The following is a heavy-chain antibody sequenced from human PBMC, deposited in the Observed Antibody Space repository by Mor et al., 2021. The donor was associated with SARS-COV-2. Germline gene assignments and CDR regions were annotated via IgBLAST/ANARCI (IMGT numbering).Heavy chain of an antibody. Sequence: DSDTRYSPSFQGQVTISADKSISTAYLQWSSLKASDTAIYYCARDSSSSIGGWFDPWGQGTLVTVSS. D-gene: IGHD6-6*01. V-gene: IGHV5-51*01. CDR2: DSDT. CDR3: ARDSSSSIGGWFDP. J-gene: IGHJ5*02.